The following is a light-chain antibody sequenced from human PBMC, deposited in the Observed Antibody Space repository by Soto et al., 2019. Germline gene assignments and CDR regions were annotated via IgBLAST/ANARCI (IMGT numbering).Light chain of an antibody. J-gene: IGKJ4*01. Sequence: DVQMTQSPSSLSASAGDRVTISCRASQGIHNNLAWYQQKPGKAPKLLIYAASSLQSGVPSRFSGSGYGTDFTLTISSLQPEDFATYYCQQADSFPLSFGGGTKVEI. CDR3: QQADSFPLS. CDR2: AAS. CDR1: QGIHNN. V-gene: IGKV1-12*01.